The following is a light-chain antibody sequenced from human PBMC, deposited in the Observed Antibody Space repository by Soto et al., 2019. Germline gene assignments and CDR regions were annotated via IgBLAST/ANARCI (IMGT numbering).Light chain of an antibody. J-gene: IGLJ1*01. CDR2: DVV. V-gene: IGLV2-14*01. CDR3: TSYTSSSPLV. Sequence: QSALTQPASVSGSPGQSITISCTGTSSDVGGYNYVSWYQHHPGKAPKLMIYDVVNRPSGVSNRFSGSKSGITASLTISGLQAEDEADYYCTSYTSSSPLVFGTGTKLTVL. CDR1: SSDVGGYNY.